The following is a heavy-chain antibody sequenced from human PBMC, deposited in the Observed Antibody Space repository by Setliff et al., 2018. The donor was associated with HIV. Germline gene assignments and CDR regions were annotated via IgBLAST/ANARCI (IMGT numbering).Heavy chain of an antibody. CDR3: ARDGPTGWDAFDV. D-gene: IGHD3-9*01. V-gene: IGHV3-7*03. CDR1: GFTFSSVW. J-gene: IGHJ3*01. Sequence: GSLRLSCVISGFTFSSVWMSWVRQAPGKGLEWVATIKTDEETIYYVDSVKGRFTMSRDNAKNSLFLQMTSLRADDTAVYYCARDGPTGWDAFDVWGQGTRVTVS. CDR2: IKTDEETI.